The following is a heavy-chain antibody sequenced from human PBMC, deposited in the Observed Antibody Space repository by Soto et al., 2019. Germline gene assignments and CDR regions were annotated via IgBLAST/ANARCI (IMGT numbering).Heavy chain of an antibody. CDR3: ARDRYYYDSSGYQGIFQH. J-gene: IGHJ1*01. CDR1: GYTFTSYG. CDR2: ISAYNGNT. D-gene: IGHD3-22*01. Sequence: ASVKVSCKASGYTFTSYGVSWVRQAPGQGLEWMGWISAYNGNTNYAQKLQGRVTMTTDTSTSTAYMELRSLRSDDTAVYYCARDRYYYDSSGYQGIFQHWGQGALVTVSS. V-gene: IGHV1-18*01.